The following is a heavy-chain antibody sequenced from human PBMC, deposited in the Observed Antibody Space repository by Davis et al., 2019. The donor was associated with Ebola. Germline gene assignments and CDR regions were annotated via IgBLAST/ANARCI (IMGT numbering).Heavy chain of an antibody. CDR1: GFTFSNAW. V-gene: IGHV3-15*01. Sequence: PGGSLRLSCAASGFTFSNAWMSWVRQAPGKGLEWLGRIKSKIYGGTTDYAAPVKGRFTISRDDSKDALYLQLNNLKTEDTAVYYCTTQRGGMGNWGQGTLVTVSS. J-gene: IGHJ4*02. CDR2: IKSKIYGGTT. D-gene: IGHD3-16*01. CDR3: TTQRGGMGN.